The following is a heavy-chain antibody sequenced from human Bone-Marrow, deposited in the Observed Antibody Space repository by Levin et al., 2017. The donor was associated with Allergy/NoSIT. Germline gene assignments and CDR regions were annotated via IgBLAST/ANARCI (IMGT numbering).Heavy chain of an antibody. V-gene: IGHV3-23*01. CDR3: AKDGVWDYYGSGEMPYFDY. D-gene: IGHD3-10*01. Sequence: GESLKISCAASGFTFSSYAMSWVRQAPGKGLEWVSAISGSGGSTYYADSVKGRFTISRDNSKNTLYLQMNSLRAEDTAVYYCAKDGVWDYYGSGEMPYFDYWGQGTLVTVSS. CDR2: ISGSGGST. CDR1: GFTFSSYA. J-gene: IGHJ4*02.